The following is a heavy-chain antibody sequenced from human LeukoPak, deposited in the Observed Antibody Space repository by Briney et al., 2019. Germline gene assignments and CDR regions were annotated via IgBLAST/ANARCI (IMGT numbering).Heavy chain of an antibody. CDR3: ARHGTNHFYDY. CDR1: GDSISIIDYY. Sequence: PSETLSLACTVSGDSISIIDYYWRWVRQSPGKGLEWIGSVYYSGSTYYHPSLKSRVAISVDTSKKQFSLKLSSVTAADTAVYYCARHGTNHFYDYWGQGTLVTVSS. J-gene: IGHJ4*02. CDR2: VYYSGST. D-gene: IGHD1-26*01. V-gene: IGHV4-39*01.